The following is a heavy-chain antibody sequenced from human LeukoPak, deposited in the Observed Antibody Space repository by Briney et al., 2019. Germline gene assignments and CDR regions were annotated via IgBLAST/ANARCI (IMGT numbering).Heavy chain of an antibody. D-gene: IGHD6-13*01. J-gene: IGHJ4*02. V-gene: IGHV3-53*01. CDR1: GFTVSSND. Sequence: GGSLRLSCAASGFTVSSNDMSWVRQAPGKGLEWVSVIYSGGGTDYADSEKGRFTISRDKTTLYLQMNSLRAEDTAVYYCARDAAPAYWGQGTLVTVSS. CDR3: ARDAAPAY. CDR2: IYSGGGT.